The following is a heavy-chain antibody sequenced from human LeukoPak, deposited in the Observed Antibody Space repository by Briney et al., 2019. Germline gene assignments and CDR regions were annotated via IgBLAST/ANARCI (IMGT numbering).Heavy chain of an antibody. J-gene: IGHJ6*02. D-gene: IGHD3-22*01. CDR1: GGSFTDYF. Sequence: ASETLSLTCTVYGGSFTDYFWTWIRQSPGKGLEWIGEINDYTGDTNYNPSLNSRVSISLEKSKTQFSLELRSVTAADTAVYSCARGRIAKIVVVHSFSYGMDVWGQGTTVTVSS. V-gene: IGHV4-34*01. CDR2: INDYTGDT. CDR3: ARGRIAKIVVVHSFSYGMDV.